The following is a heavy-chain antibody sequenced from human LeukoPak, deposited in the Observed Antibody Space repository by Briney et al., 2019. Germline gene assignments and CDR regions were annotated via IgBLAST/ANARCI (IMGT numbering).Heavy chain of an antibody. Sequence: SETLSLTCAVSGGSISSYYWSWIRQSPGKGLEWIAYIYHSGNTNYNPSFKSRVTISVDTSKNQFSLKLTSVAAADTAIYYCARQPSGTAALDIWGQGTMVTVSS. CDR3: ARQPSGTAALDI. D-gene: IGHD1/OR15-1a*01. CDR2: IYHSGNT. CDR1: GGSISSYY. J-gene: IGHJ3*02. V-gene: IGHV4-59*08.